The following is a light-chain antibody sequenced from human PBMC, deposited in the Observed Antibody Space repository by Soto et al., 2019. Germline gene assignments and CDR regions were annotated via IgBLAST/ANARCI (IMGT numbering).Light chain of an antibody. CDR1: QSISHF. J-gene: IGKJ4*01. Sequence: EILLTQSPATLSLSPGERATLSCRASQSISHFLAWYQQKPGQSPRLLIYDASTRATGIPARFSGSGSGTDFTLTISRLEPEDFAVYYCHQYGSSPLTFGGGTKVDIK. CDR2: DAS. V-gene: IGKV3-20*01. CDR3: HQYGSSPLT.